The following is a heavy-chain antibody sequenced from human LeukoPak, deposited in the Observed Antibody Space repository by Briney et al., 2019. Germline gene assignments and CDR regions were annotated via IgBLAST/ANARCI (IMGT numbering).Heavy chain of an antibody. Sequence: PSETLSLTCTVSGGSISSYYWSWIRQPPGKGLEWIGYIYYSGSTNYNPSLKSRVTISVDTSKNQLSLKLSSVTAADTAVYYCARDLENGDAFDIWGQGTMVTVSS. CDR3: ARDLENGDAFDI. V-gene: IGHV4-59*01. J-gene: IGHJ3*02. D-gene: IGHD1-1*01. CDR2: IYYSGST. CDR1: GGSISSYY.